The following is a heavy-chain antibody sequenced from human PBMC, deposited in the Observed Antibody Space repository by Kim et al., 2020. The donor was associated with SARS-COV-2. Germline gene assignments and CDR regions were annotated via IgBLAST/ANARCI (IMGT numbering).Heavy chain of an antibody. CDR3: AREVGSASYYFDY. V-gene: IGHV4-34*01. Sequence: YHPYRTSRVTISVDPSKNQFSLKLSSVTAADTAVYYCAREVGSASYYFDYWGQGTLVTVSS. J-gene: IGHJ4*02.